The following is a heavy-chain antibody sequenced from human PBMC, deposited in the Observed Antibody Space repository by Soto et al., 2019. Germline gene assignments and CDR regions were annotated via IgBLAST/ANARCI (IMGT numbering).Heavy chain of an antibody. J-gene: IGHJ4*02. CDR2: ISGSCTGT. CDR3: AKLSAYSSGYF. D-gene: IGHD5-18*01. Sequence: GGSLRLSCAASGFTFDDYTMHWVRQAPGKGLEWVSTISGSCTGTYYAESVKGRFTISRDNSRNTLFLQMNSLRVEDTAIYYCAKLSAYSSGYFWGPGTLVTVSS. V-gene: IGHV3-23*01. CDR1: GFTFDDYT.